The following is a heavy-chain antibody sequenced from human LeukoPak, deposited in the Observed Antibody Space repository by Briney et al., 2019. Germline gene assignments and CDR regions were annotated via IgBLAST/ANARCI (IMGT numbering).Heavy chain of an antibody. CDR3: ARGYSGLDY. J-gene: IGHJ4*02. Sequence: GASVKVSCKASGGTFSSYAISWVRQAPGQGLEWMGGIIPIFGTANYAQKFQGRVIMTRDTSISTAYMELSRLRSDDTAVYYCARGYSGLDYWGQGTLVTVSS. V-gene: IGHV1-69*05. CDR2: IIPIFGTA. D-gene: IGHD1-26*01. CDR1: GGTFSSYA.